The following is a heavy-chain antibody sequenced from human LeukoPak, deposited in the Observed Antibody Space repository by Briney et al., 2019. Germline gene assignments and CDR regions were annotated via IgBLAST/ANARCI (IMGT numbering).Heavy chain of an antibody. CDR2: ISWDGGST. CDR3: AKDIQWDSLGLPADN. V-gene: IGHV3-43*01. J-gene: IGHJ4*02. D-gene: IGHD4-11*01. CDR1: GFTFDDYT. Sequence: GGSLRLSCAASGFTFDDYTMHWVRQAPGKGLEWVSLISWDGGSTYYADSVKGRFTISRDNSKNSLYLQMNSLRTEDTALYYCAKDIQWDSLGLPADNWGQGTLVTVSS.